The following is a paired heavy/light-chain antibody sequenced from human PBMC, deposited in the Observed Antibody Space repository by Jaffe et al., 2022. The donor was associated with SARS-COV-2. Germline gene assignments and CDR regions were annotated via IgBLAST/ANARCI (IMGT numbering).Heavy chain of an antibody. CDR1: GFSFKSYW. J-gene: IGHJ6*02. V-gene: IGHV3-74*01. Sequence: EAQLVESGGTSVQPGGSLRLSCVASGFSFKSYWMHWVRQAPGKGLEWVSRIKSDGSSTTYADSVEGRFIISRDNGKNTLYLQMNSLRVEDTAVYYCARDLDDFWRRDYYQQYGMDVWGQGTTVTVSS. D-gene: IGHD3-3*01. CDR3: ARDLDDFWRRDYYQQYGMDV. CDR2: IKSDGSST.
Light chain of an antibody. CDR3: QQYGSSPRCT. V-gene: IGKV3-20*01. J-gene: IGKJ1*01. CDR2: GAS. Sequence: EIVLTQSPDTLSLSPGESATLSCRASQGFSSTYLAWYQQKPGQAPRLLIYGASNRATGIPDRFSGSGSGTDFTLTISRLEPEDFAVYYCQQYGSSPRCTFGQGTKVEI. CDR1: QGFSSTY.